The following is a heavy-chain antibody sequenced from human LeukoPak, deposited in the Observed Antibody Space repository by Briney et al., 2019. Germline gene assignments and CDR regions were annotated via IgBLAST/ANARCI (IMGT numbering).Heavy chain of an antibody. J-gene: IGHJ6*03. V-gene: IGHV1-69*13. CDR1: GGTFSSYA. Sequence: SVKLSCKASGGTFSSYAISWVRQAPGQALEWMGGIIPIFGTANYAQNFQGRVTIPAAESTSTAYMELCSLISDDTAVYYCARSALVVTPLYCYYYTDVWGKGTTVTVSS. D-gene: IGHD4-23*01. CDR2: IIPIFGTA. CDR3: ARSALVVTPLYCYYYTDV.